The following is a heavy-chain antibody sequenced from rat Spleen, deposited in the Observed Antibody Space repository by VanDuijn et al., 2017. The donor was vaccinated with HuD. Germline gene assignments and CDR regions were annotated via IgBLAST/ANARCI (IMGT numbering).Heavy chain of an antibody. D-gene: IGHD1-9*01. CDR3: ARRHYGYTYYFDY. CDR2: ISPSGGST. V-gene: IGHV5-19*01. CDR1: GFTFSNYG. J-gene: IGHJ2*01. Sequence: EVQLVESGGGLVQPGRSMKLSCAASGFTFSNYGMHWIRQAPTEGLEWVASISPSGGSTFYRDSVRGRFTISRDDAKSTLSLQMDSLRSEDTATYYCARRHYGYTYYFDYWGQGVMVTVSS.